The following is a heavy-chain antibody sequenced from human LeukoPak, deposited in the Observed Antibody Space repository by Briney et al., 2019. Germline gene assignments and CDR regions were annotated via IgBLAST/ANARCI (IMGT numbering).Heavy chain of an antibody. D-gene: IGHD3-10*01. CDR3: ARGVYGPRYFDY. J-gene: IGHJ4*02. Sequence: SETLSLTCTVSGDSISSYYWGWIRQPPGKGLEWIGYIYYSGSTNYNPSLKSRVTISVDTSKNQFSLKLSSVTAADTAVYYCARGVYGPRYFDYWGQGTLVTVSS. CDR1: GDSISSYY. V-gene: IGHV4-59*01. CDR2: IYYSGST.